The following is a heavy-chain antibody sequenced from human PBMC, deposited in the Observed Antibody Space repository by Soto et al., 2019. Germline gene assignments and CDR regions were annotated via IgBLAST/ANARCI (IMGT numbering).Heavy chain of an antibody. J-gene: IGHJ1*01. Sequence: QLQLQESGPGLVKPSETLSLTCTVSGGSISSSSYYWGWIRQPPGKGLEWIGSIYYSGSTYYNPSLKSRVTISVDTSKNQFSLKLSAVTAADTAVYYGASIAVAGTVYFQHWGQGTLVIVSS. V-gene: IGHV4-39*01. CDR3: ASIAVAGTVYFQH. CDR1: GGSISSSSYY. D-gene: IGHD6-19*01. CDR2: IYYSGST.